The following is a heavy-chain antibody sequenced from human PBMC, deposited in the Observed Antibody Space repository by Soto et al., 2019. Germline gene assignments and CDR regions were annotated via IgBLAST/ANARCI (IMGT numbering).Heavy chain of an antibody. V-gene: IGHV3-15*01. D-gene: IGHD2-15*01. CDR2: T. CDR3: AADLPGHGGGFEFDY. CDR1: GFAFCSFR. J-gene: IGHJ4*01. Sequence: GALRLSCAAAGFAFCSFRMHWVRQAPGKGLEWATDYAAPVKGRFTISRDDSKNTVYLQINSLRTEDTALYYCAADLPGHGGGFEFDYWGQGTPVTVSS.